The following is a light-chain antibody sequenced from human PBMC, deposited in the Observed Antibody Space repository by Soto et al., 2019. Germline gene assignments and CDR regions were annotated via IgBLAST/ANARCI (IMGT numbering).Light chain of an antibody. CDR2: AAS. V-gene: IGKV1-39*01. J-gene: IGKJ5*01. CDR1: QSLSSY. CDR3: QQSYSTPIT. Sequence: DIQMTPSPSSLSASVGDRVTITCRASQSLSSYLNWYQQKPGKAPKLLIYAASSLQSGVPSRFRGSGPVTDFTPTISTLQPEDFATDYGQQSYSTPITFGNVTLLEIK.